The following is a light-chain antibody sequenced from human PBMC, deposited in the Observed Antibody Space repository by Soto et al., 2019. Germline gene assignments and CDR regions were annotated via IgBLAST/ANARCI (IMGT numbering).Light chain of an antibody. CDR3: AAWDDSLNEV. J-gene: IGLJ1*01. CDR1: SCNIGSNT. Sequence: QSVVTLRPSASGTPGQSVTVSCSGSSCNIGSNTVNWYQQLPGTAPKLLIYSNNQRPSGVPDRFSGSKSGTSASLAISGLQSEDEADYYCAAWDDSLNEVFGTGTKVTVL. V-gene: IGLV1-44*01. CDR2: SNN.